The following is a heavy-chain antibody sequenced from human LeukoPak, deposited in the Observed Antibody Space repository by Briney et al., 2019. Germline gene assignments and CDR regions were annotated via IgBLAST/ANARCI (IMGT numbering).Heavy chain of an antibody. CDR1: GDTFSSYA. J-gene: IGHJ3*02. V-gene: IGHV1-69*13. CDR3: ARVPTPRGPAFDI. Sequence: GASVKVSCKASGDTFSSYAISWVRQAPGQGLEWMGGIIPIFGTANYAQKFQGRVTITADESTSTAYMELSSLRSEDTAVYYCARVPTPRGPAFDIWGQGTMVTVSS. CDR2: IIPIFGTA.